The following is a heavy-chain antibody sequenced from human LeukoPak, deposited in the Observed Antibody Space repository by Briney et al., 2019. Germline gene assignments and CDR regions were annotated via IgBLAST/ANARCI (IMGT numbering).Heavy chain of an antibody. V-gene: IGHV4-39*07. Sequence: SETLSLTCTVSGGSISSSSYYWGWIRQPPGKGLEWIGSIYYSGSTYYNPSLKSRVTISVDTSKNQFSLKLSSVTAADTAVYYCARVEGIAVAGTPYYFDYWGQGTLVTVSS. CDR1: GGSISSSSYY. CDR2: IYYSGST. D-gene: IGHD6-19*01. CDR3: ARVEGIAVAGTPYYFDY. J-gene: IGHJ4*02.